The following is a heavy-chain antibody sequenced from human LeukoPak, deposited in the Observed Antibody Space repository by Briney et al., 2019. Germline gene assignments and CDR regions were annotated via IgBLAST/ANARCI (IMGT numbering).Heavy chain of an antibody. V-gene: IGHV1-18*01. J-gene: IGHJ5*02. D-gene: IGHD3-10*01. CDR2: ISAYNGNT. Sequence: ASVKVSCKASGYTFTSYGISWVRQAPGQGLEWMGWISAYNGNTNYAQKLQGRVTMTTDTSTSTAYMELRSLRSDDTAVYYCARDYYGSGSYYPDWWFDPWGQGTLVTVSS. CDR1: GYTFTSYG. CDR3: ARDYYGSGSYYPDWWFDP.